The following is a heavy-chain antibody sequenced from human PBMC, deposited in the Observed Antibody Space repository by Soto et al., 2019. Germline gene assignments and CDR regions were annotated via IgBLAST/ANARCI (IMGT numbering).Heavy chain of an antibody. CDR3: ARTTVGASSPSDF. CDR2: ITYDGET. CDR1: GGSISRGGYY. Sequence: KTSETLSLTCTVSGGSISRGGYYWGWIRQHPGKGLEWIGYITYDGETFYDPSLKTRITISSDKSKNQFSLRLSSMTATDAAVYYCARTTVGASSPSDFWGQGTLVTVSS. D-gene: IGHD1-26*01. J-gene: IGHJ4*02. V-gene: IGHV4-31*03.